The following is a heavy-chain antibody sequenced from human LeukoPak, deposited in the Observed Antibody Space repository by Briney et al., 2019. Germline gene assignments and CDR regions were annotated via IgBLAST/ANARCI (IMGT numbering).Heavy chain of an antibody. D-gene: IGHD3-10*01. CDR1: GGSFSGYY. CDR2: INHSGST. J-gene: IGHJ4*02. CDR3: ARSFPRMVRGVYFDY. Sequence: SETLSLTCAVYGGSFSGYYWSWIRQPPGKGLEWIGEINHSGSTNYNPSLKSRVTISVDTSKNQFSLKLSSVTAADTAVYYCARSFPRMVRGVYFDYWGQGTLVTVSS. V-gene: IGHV4-34*01.